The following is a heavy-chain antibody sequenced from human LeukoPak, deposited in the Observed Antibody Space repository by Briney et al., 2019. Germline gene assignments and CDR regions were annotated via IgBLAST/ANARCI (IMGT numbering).Heavy chain of an antibody. J-gene: IGHJ3*02. CDR2: IYYSGST. V-gene: IGHV4-59*01. CDR3: ATTPLDDFWSGPLDAFDI. CDR1: GGSISSYY. Sequence: PSETLSLTCTVSGGSISSYYWSWIRQPPGKGLEWIGYIYYSGSTNYNPSLKSRVTISVDTSKNQFSLKLSSVTAADTAVYYCATTPLDDFWSGPLDAFDIWGQGTMVTVSS. D-gene: IGHD3-3*01.